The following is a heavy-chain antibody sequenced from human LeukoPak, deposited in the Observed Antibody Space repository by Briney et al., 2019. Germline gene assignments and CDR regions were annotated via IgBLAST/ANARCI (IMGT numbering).Heavy chain of an antibody. CDR3: TTFSIAAAVPG. V-gene: IGHV3-15*01. D-gene: IGHD6-13*01. CDR2: IKSKTDGGTT. CDR1: RFTFSNAW. J-gene: IGHJ4*02. Sequence: GGFLRLSCAASRFTFSNAWMSWVRQAPGKGLEWVGRIKSKTDGGTTDYAAPVKGRFTISRDDSKNTLYLQMNSLKTEDTAVYYCTTFSIAAAVPGWGQGTLVTVSS.